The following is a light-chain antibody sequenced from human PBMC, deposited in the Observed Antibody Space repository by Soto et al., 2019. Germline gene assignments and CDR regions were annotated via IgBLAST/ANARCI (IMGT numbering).Light chain of an antibody. Sequence: DIQMTQSPXSLSASVGDRVTITCRASQSISSYLNWYQQKPGKAPKLLIYAASSLQSGVPSRFSGSGSGTDFTLTISSRQPADFATYYCQQLNRYPITFGQGTRLEIK. V-gene: IGKV1-39*01. J-gene: IGKJ5*01. CDR2: AAS. CDR1: QSISSY. CDR3: QQLNRYPIT.